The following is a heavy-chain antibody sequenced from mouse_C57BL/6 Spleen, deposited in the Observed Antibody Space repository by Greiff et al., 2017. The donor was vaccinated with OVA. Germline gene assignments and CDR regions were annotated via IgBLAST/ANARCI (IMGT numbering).Heavy chain of an antibody. CDR3: TGHYYGSSYYFDY. CDR2: ILPGSGST. J-gene: IGHJ2*01. CDR1: GYTFTGYW. D-gene: IGHD1-1*01. V-gene: IGHV1-9*01. Sequence: QVQLKESGAELMKPGASVKLSCKATGYTFTGYWIEWVKQRPGHGLEWIGEILPGSGSTNYNQKFKGKAILTADKSSSTAYMELRSLTSEDSAVYYCTGHYYGSSYYFDYWGQGTTLTVSS.